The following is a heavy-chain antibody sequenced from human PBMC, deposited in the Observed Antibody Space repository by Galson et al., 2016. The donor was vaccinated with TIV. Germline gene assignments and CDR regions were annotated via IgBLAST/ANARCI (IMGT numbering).Heavy chain of an antibody. Sequence: PALVKPTQTLTLTCSFSGFSLTTSGVGVGWICQPPRKALEWLGFIYWDDRKLYSPSLKNRLTITRDTSKNQVVLTMTNMDPVDTATYYCAHRGDGHNKIFDYWGQGTLVTVSS. CDR3: AHRGDGHNKIFDY. V-gene: IGHV2-5*02. CDR1: GFSLTTSGVG. D-gene: IGHD5-24*01. J-gene: IGHJ4*02. CDR2: IYWDDRK.